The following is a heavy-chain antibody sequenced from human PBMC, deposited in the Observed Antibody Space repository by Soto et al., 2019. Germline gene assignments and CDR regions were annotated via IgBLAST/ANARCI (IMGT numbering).Heavy chain of an antibody. CDR3: ARDDDYEANAIDL. CDR1: GFTFSRYG. J-gene: IGHJ5*02. D-gene: IGHD4-17*01. V-gene: IGHV3-33*01. CDR2: IWNDGSKQ. Sequence: QVQLVESGGGVVQPGRALRLSCVAAGFTFSRYGMHWVRQAPGKGLEWGAGIWNDGSKQVYDDSVKGRFTISRDNSKNTLYLEMDSLRDEDTSVYYCARDDDYEANAIDLWGQGTLVTVSS.